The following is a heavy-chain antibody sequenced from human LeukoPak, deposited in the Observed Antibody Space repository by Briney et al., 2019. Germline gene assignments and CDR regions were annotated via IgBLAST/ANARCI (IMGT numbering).Heavy chain of an antibody. CDR3: AKRSVEMSTPGAFDY. CDR2: ISYHEVNK. V-gene: IGHV3-30*18. D-gene: IGHD5-24*01. CDR1: GFTFSNYA. Sequence: PGGSLRLSCAAAGFTFSNYAIYWVRQAPGKGLEWVAVISYHEVNKYYADSVRGRFTISRDNSKNTVYLQMSSLRAEDTAVYYCAKRSVEMSTPGAFDYWGQGTLVTVSS. J-gene: IGHJ4*02.